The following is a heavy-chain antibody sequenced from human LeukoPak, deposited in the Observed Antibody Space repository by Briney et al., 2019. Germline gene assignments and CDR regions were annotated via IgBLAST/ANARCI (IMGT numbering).Heavy chain of an antibody. CDR1: GFTFNNYA. J-gene: IGHJ4*02. CDR3: ARWGNDYSQFDS. CDR2: VSGSGDNT. D-gene: IGHD4-11*01. Sequence: GGSLRLSCAASGFTFNNYAMTWVRQAPGKGLEWVSVVSGSGDNTNYADSVKGRFTISRDNSKNTLFLQMNSLRTEGTAVYFCARWGNDYSQFDSWGQGTLVTVS. V-gene: IGHV3-23*01.